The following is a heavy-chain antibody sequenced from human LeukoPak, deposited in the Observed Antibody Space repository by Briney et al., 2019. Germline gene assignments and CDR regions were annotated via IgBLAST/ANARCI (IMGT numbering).Heavy chain of an antibody. J-gene: IGHJ4*02. V-gene: IGHV3-23*01. CDR1: GFTFSSYS. CDR3: ATPTSHDY. CDR2: ISHSGSST. Sequence: PGGSLRLSCAASGFTFSSYSMNWVRQAPGKGLEWVSGISHSGSSTYYTDAVKGRFTISRDNSKNTLYLQMNSLRAEDTAVYYCATPTSHDYWGQGTLVTVSS.